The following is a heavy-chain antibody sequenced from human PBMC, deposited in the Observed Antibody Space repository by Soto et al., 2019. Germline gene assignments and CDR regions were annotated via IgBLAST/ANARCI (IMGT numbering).Heavy chain of an antibody. V-gene: IGHV4-31*03. Sequence: SETLYLTCTVSGGSISSGGYYWSWIRQHPGKGLEWIGYIYYSGSTYYNPSLKSRVTISVDTSKNQFSLKLSSVTAADTAVYYCARLTRGYSYAFDDXGRGALVTVSS. CDR1: GGSISSGGYY. J-gene: IGHJ4*02. CDR3: ARLTRGYSYAFDD. D-gene: IGHD5-18*01. CDR2: IYYSGST.